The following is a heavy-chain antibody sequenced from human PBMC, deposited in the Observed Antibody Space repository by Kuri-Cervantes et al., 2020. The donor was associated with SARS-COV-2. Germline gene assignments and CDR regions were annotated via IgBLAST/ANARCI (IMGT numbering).Heavy chain of an antibody. CDR3: ARESGSSGWYGFDY. Sequence: ASVKVSCKASGYTFTSYGISWVRQAPGQGLEWMGWISAYNGNTNYAQKLQGRVTMTTDTSTSTAYMALRSLRSDDTAVYYCARESGSSGWYGFDYWCQGTLVTVSS. D-gene: IGHD6-19*01. V-gene: IGHV1-18*04. CDR1: GYTFTSYG. CDR2: ISAYNGNT. J-gene: IGHJ4*02.